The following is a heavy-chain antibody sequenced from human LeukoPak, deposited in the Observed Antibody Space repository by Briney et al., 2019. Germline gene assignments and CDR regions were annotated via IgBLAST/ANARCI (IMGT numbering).Heavy chain of an antibody. Sequence: ASVKVSCKASGYTFTSYYMHWVRQAPGQGLEWMGIINPSGGSTSYAQKFQGRVTMTRDTSTSTVYMELSSLRSEDTAVYYCARDQNRDTAMVTGIADYWGQGTLVTVSS. CDR1: GYTFTSYY. D-gene: IGHD5-18*01. J-gene: IGHJ4*02. CDR2: INPSGGST. CDR3: ARDQNRDTAMVTGIADY. V-gene: IGHV1-46*01.